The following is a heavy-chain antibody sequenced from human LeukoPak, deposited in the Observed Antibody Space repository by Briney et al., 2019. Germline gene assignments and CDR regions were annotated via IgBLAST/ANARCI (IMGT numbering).Heavy chain of an antibody. Sequence: ASVKVSCKASGYTFTSYAMHWVRQAPGQRLEWMGWINAGNGNTKYSQKFQGRVTITRDTSASTAYMELSSLRSEDTAVYYCARDLVVVPAAPERLDYWGQGTLVTVSS. CDR1: GYTFTSYA. J-gene: IGHJ4*02. V-gene: IGHV1-3*01. CDR2: INAGNGNT. CDR3: ARDLVVVPAAPERLDY. D-gene: IGHD2-2*01.